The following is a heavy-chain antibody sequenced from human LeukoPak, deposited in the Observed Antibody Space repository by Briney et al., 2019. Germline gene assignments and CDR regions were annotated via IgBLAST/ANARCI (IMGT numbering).Heavy chain of an antibody. CDR2: ISADSGNT. Sequence: WISADSGNTNYAQKFKGRATMTTDSATNIAYMELRSLRSDDTAVYYCQRITIFGVVFDFDYWGPGSLVTVSS. V-gene: IGHV1-18*01. CDR3: QRITIFGVVFDFDY. J-gene: IGHJ4*02. D-gene: IGHD3-3*01.